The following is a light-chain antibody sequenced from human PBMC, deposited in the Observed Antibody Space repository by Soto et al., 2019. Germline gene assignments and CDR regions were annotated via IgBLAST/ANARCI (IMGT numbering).Light chain of an antibody. Sequence: QLVLTQPPSVSGTPGQRVTISCSGSTANIGTNSVNWFQHLPGTAPKLLIYTNNQRPSGVPERFSGSRSGTSASLAISGLQSEDEADYYCATWDDSVYVFGSGTKVTVL. CDR3: ATWDDSVYV. J-gene: IGLJ1*01. CDR2: TNN. V-gene: IGLV1-44*01. CDR1: TANIGTNS.